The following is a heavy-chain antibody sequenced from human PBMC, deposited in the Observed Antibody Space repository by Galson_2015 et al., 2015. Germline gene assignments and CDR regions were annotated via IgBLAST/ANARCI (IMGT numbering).Heavy chain of an antibody. CDR1: GFTFDDYA. J-gene: IGHJ4*02. V-gene: IGHV3-9*01. CDR2: ISWNSGFI. Sequence: SLRLSCAASGFTFDDYAMHWVRQAPGKGLEWVSGISWNSGFIGYADSVKGRFTISRDSAKNSLHLQMNSLRAEDTALYYCAKGNGYSASGPLDYWGQGTLVTVSS. CDR3: AKGNGYSASGPLDY. D-gene: IGHD5-12*01.